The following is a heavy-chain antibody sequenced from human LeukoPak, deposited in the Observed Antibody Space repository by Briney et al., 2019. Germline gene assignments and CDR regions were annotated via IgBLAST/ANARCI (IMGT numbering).Heavy chain of an antibody. CDR3: VRHLRTIIYFGEHTGRWFDP. D-gene: IGHD3-10*01. Sequence: PSETLSLTCTVSGGSISSTSYYWGWIRQPPGKGLEWIGNIFYSGSTYYNPSLKSRVTISVDTSKNQFSLNLNSVTAADTAVYYCVRHLRTIIYFGEHTGRWFDPWGQGTPVTVSS. CDR1: GGSISSTSYY. CDR2: IFYSGST. J-gene: IGHJ5*02. V-gene: IGHV4-39*01.